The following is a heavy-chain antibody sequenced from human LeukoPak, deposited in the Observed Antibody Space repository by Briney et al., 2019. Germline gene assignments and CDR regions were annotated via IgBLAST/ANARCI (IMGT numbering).Heavy chain of an antibody. Sequence: HPGGSLRLSCAASGFTFSSYAMSWVRQAPGKGLEWVSAISGSGGSTYYADSVKGRFTISRDNSKNTLYLQMNSLRAEDTAVYYCAKVSAQLPVGRPGFDYWGQGTLVTVSS. CDR1: GFTFSSYA. CDR3: AKVSAQLPVGRPGFDY. D-gene: IGHD1-7*01. CDR2: ISGSGGST. J-gene: IGHJ4*02. V-gene: IGHV3-23*01.